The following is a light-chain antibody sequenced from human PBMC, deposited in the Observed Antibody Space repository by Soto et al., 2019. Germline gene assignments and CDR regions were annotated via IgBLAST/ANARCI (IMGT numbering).Light chain of an antibody. CDR2: GAS. J-gene: IGKJ1*01. V-gene: IGKV3-20*01. CDR3: QQYGSSPWT. Sequence: EIVLTQSPGTLSLSPGERATLSCRASQTVSSSYLAWYQQTPGQAPRLVVYGASSKATGIPERFSGSGSGTDFTLTISRLEPEDFAVYYCQQYGSSPWTFGQGTKVEIK. CDR1: QTVSSSY.